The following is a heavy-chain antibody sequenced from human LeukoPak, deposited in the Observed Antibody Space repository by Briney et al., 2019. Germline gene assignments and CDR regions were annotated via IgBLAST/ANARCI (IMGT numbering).Heavy chain of an antibody. J-gene: IGHJ1*01. CDR1: GGSISSSSYY. D-gene: IGHD4-17*01. Sequence: PSETLSLTCTVSGGSISSSSYYWGWIRQPPGKGLEWIGSIYYSGSTYYNPSLKSRVTISVDTSKNQFSLKLSSVTAADTAVYYCARMGTTTVTTMGYFQHWGQGTLVTVSS. CDR3: ARMGTTTVTTMGYFQH. V-gene: IGHV4-39*07. CDR2: IYYSGST.